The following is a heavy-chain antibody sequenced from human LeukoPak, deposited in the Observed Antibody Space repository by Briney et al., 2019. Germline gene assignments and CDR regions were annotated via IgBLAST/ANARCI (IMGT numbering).Heavy chain of an antibody. D-gene: IGHD6-19*01. V-gene: IGHV3-23*01. CDR1: GFTFSNYA. J-gene: IGHJ5*02. Sequence: GGSLRLSCAASGFTFSNYAMSWVRQAPGKGLEWVSAISGSDGKTYYADSVKGRFTISRDNSKNTLYLQLNSLRAEDTAVYYCARGAGIYYTTGWTGWFDPWGQGTLVTVTS. CDR3: ARGAGIYYTTGWTGWFDP. CDR2: ISGSDGKT.